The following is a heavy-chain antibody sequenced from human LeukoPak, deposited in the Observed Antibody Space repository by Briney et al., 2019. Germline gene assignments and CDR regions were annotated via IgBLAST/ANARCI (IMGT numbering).Heavy chain of an antibody. J-gene: IGHJ5*02. Sequence: SETLSLTCTVSGGSINDYYWTWIRQAPGKGLEWIGYISNSGTTDYNPSLNSRVTMSVDTSNNEFALRLTSVPAADTAMYYCARVVRGAVTSNCFDPWGQGTLVTVSS. CDR1: GGSINDYY. CDR3: ARVVRGAVTSNCFDP. D-gene: IGHD4-17*01. CDR2: ISNSGTT. V-gene: IGHV4-59*01.